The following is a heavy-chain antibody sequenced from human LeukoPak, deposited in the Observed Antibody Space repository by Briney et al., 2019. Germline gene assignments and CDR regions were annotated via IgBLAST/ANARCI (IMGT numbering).Heavy chain of an antibody. CDR1: GYTFTNSA. V-gene: IGHV1-58*01. J-gene: IGHJ5*02. CDR3: ARASDPWLQLT. D-gene: IGHD5-24*01. Sequence: GASVKVSCKASGYTFTNSAVQWVRQARGQRLEWIGWIVVGSGNTKYAQKFQGRLTITRDMSTSTAYMELSSLRAEDTAVYYCARASDPWLQLTWGQGTLVTVSS. CDR2: IVVGSGNT.